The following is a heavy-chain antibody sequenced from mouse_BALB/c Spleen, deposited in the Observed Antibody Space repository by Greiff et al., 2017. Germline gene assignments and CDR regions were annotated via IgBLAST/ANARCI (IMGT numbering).Heavy chain of an antibody. CDR3: ARDRGFSYAMDY. V-gene: IGHV3-5*02. Sequence: EVQRVESGPGLVKPSQTVSLTCTVTGISITTGNYRWSWIRQFPGNQLEWIGYIYYSGTITYNPSLTSRTTITRDTSKNQFFLEMNSLTAEDTATYYCARDRGFSYAMDYWGQGTSVTVSS. CDR2: IYYSGTI. J-gene: IGHJ4*01. CDR1: GISITTGNYR.